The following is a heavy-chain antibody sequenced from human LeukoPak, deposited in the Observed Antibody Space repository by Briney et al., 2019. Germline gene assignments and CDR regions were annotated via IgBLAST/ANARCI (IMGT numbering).Heavy chain of an antibody. V-gene: IGHV1-18*01. CDR3: ARVEDIVVVPAARVGGTHYY. J-gene: IGHJ4*02. Sequence: ASVKVSCKASGYTFTSYGISWVRQAPGQGLEWMGWISAYNGNTNYAQKLQGRVTMTTDTSTSTAYMELRSLRSDDTAVYYCARVEDIVVVPAARVGGTHYYWGQGTLVTVSS. CDR1: GYTFTSYG. CDR2: ISAYNGNT. D-gene: IGHD2-2*01.